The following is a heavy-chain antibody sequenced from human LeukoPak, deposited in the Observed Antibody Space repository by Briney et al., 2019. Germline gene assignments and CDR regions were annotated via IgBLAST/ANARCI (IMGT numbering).Heavy chain of an antibody. D-gene: IGHD4-17*01. CDR3: ARDRYGDSYFDY. Sequence: GGSLRLSCTGSGFTFSTHAMTWIRQAPGKGLEYVSAISSNGGSTYYANSVKGRFTISRDNSKNTLYLQMGSLRAEDMAVYYCARDRYGDSYFDYWGQGTLVTVSS. J-gene: IGHJ4*02. V-gene: IGHV3-64*01. CDR2: ISSNGGST. CDR1: GFTFSTHA.